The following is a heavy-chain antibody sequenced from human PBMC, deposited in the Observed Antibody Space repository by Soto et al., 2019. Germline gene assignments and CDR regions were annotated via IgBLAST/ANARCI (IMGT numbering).Heavy chain of an antibody. V-gene: IGHV3-53*01. D-gene: IGHD1-26*01. CDR1: GFSVSSNY. CDR3: ARHRHPRGTVGATSPLDP. Sequence: GSLRLSFAISGFSVSSNYLSWVRRAPGKGLEWVSVHYSGGSTYYADSVQGRFTISRDKSNNTLYLQMRRVRAEDTAVYFCARHRHPRGTVGATSPLDPWGQGTQVTVSS. CDR2: HYSGGST. J-gene: IGHJ5*02.